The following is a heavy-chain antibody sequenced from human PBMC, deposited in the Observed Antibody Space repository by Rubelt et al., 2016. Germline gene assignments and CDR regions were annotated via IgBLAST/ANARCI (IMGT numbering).Heavy chain of an antibody. CDR2: VYFSGST. CDR1: GGSISSENFY. D-gene: IGHD3-16*01. J-gene: IGHJ4*02. CDR3: ARHQDDYVWGSLEG. V-gene: IGHV4-39*01. Sequence: QLQLQESGPGLVKPSEPLSLTCTVSGGSISSENFYWGWIRQPPGKGLEWIGSVYFSGSTYYNPALKSRVSISEDTAKNQFSLKLSSVTAADTAVYYCARHQDDYVWGSLEGWGQGTLVTVSS.